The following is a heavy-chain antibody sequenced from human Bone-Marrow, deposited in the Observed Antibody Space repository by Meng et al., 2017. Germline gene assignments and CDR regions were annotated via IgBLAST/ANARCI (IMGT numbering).Heavy chain of an antibody. Sequence: QVQLQESGPGRVKPSGTLSLTCAVSGGSFSTTNWWTWVRQPPGKGLEWIGKIYHSGSTDYNPSLKSRVTISVDKSKNQFSLKLSSVTAADTAVYYCARVFIDVCWFDAWGQGTLVTVSS. CDR1: GGSFSTTNW. D-gene: IGHD2-15*01. CDR3: ARVFIDVCWFDA. CDR2: IYHSGST. J-gene: IGHJ5*02. V-gene: IGHV4-4*02.